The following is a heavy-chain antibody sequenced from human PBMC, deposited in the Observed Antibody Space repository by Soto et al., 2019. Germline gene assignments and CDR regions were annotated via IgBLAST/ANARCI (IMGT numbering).Heavy chain of an antibody. Sequence: QVQLRESGPGLVKPSGTLSLTCVVSGASISSSYWWSWVRQPPGKGLEWIGEIYHSGITKYNPSLKSRVTISVDKSNNEFSLKMNSVTAADTAVYFCATLPPRIEVVVTPIPTWGQGILVTVSS. V-gene: IGHV4-4*02. CDR3: ATLPPRIEVVVTPIPT. CDR1: GASISSSYW. D-gene: IGHD2-15*01. CDR2: IYHSGIT. J-gene: IGHJ5*02.